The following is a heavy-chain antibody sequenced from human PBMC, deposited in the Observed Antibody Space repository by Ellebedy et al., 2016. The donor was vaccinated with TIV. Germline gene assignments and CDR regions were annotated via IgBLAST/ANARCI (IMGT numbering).Heavy chain of an antibody. CDR3: AGGRPYLSDALDI. D-gene: IGHD2-2*01. CDR1: SGYFKGYS. Sequence: MPGGSLRLSCAVYSGYFKGYSWSWIRQPTGQGLAWIGEISQSGSTNYNPSLKRRVALSEDTSKKQFSLRLTSVTAADTAVYYRAGGRPYLSDALDIWGQGTMVTVSS. CDR2: ISQSGST. V-gene: IGHV4-34*01. J-gene: IGHJ3*02.